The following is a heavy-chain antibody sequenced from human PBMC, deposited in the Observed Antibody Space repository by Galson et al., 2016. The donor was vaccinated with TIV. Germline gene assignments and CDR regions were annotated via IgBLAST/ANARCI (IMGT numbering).Heavy chain of an antibody. D-gene: IGHD6-6*01. J-gene: IGHJ4*02. CDR3: ARYSSTSSRRVDY. Sequence: SVKVSCKASGYTFSNFAITWVRQAPGQGLEWMGYMSAYSGASNYAQEFQGRVTITTDTSPSTAYMELRNLRFDDTAVYYCARYSSTSSRRVDYWGQGTLVTVSA. CDR2: MSAYSGAS. V-gene: IGHV1-18*01. CDR1: GYTFSNFA.